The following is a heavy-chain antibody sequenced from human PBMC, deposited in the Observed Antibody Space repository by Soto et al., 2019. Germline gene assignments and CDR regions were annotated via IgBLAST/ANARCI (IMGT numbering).Heavy chain of an antibody. CDR1: GYTFTSYG. Sequence: ASVKVSCKASGYTFTSYGISWVRQAPGQGLEWMGWISAYNGNTNYAQKLQGRVTMTTDTSTSTAYMELRSLRSDDTAVYYCARESLRLYSSRPPHWFDPWGQGTLVTVSS. CDR3: ARESLRLYSSRPPHWFDP. V-gene: IGHV1-18*01. J-gene: IGHJ5*02. D-gene: IGHD6-13*01. CDR2: ISAYNGNT.